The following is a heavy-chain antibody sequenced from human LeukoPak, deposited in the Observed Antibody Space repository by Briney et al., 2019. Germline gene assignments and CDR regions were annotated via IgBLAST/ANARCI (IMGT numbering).Heavy chain of an antibody. J-gene: IGHJ4*02. CDR2: FSGNGGGT. V-gene: IGHV3-23*01. CDR3: AKSGLNRFDY. CDR1: GITFRNYW. D-gene: IGHD2-15*01. Sequence: SGGSLGLSCVASGITFRNYWMSWVRQAPGRGLEWVSSFSGNGGGTYYADSVKGRFTVSRDNSKNTLYLQMNSLRAEDTAVYYCAKSGLNRFDYWGQGTLVTVSS.